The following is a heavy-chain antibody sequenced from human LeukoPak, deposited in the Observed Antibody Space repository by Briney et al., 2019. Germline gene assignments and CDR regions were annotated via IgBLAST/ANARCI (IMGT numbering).Heavy chain of an antibody. D-gene: IGHD2-2*01. CDR3: AREVVVVPDYYYYGLDV. J-gene: IGHJ6*02. V-gene: IGHV3-11*01. Sequence: PGGSLRLSCAASGFTFSDYYMTWIRQAPGKGLEWISFISSSGDSLYYAESVEGRFTISRDNAKDSVYLQMNSLRAEDTAVYYCAREVVVVPDYYYYGLDVWGQGTTVTVSS. CDR1: GFTFSDYY. CDR2: ISSSGDSL.